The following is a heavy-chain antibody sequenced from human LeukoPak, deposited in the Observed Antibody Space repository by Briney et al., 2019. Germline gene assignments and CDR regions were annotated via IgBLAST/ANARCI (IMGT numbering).Heavy chain of an antibody. CDR3: AKEVGGFAGFDY. V-gene: IGHV3-30*18. CDR2: ISPEGTVK. J-gene: IGHJ4*02. CDR1: GFSFSTLG. Sequence: GGSLRLSCAASGFSFSTLGMHWVRQAPGKGLEWVAVISPEGTVKLHADSVKGRFTISRDNSKNTLYLQMNSLTVEDTAVYYCAKEVGGFAGFDYWGQGTLVTVSS. D-gene: IGHD3-10*01.